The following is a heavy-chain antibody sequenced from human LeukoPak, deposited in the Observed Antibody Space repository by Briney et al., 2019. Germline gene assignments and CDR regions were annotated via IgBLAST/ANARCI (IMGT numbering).Heavy chain of an antibody. V-gene: IGHV1-69*13. D-gene: IGHD5-24*01. Sequence: SVKVSCKASGGTFSSYAIIWVRQAPGQGLEWMGGIIPIFGTANYAQKFQGRVTITADESTSTAYMELSSLRSEDTAVYYCARGGDGYNYVYYFDYWGQGTLVTVSS. CDR1: GGTFSSYA. CDR3: ARGGDGYNYVYYFDY. J-gene: IGHJ4*02. CDR2: IIPIFGTA.